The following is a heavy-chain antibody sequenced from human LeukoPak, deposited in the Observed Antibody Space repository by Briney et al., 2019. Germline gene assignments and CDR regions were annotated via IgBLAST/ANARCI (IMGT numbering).Heavy chain of an antibody. CDR2: INPNSGGT. CDR1: GFTITGYY. D-gene: IGHD3-22*01. V-gene: IGHV1-2*02. J-gene: IGHJ4*02. CDR3: ARETLDYYDSSGYVDY. Sequence: GASVKVSCKASGFTITGYYMHWVRQAPGQGLEWMGWINPNSGGTNYAQKFQGRVTMTRDTSISTAYMELSRLRSDDTAVYYCARETLDYYDSSGYVDYWGQGTLVTVSS.